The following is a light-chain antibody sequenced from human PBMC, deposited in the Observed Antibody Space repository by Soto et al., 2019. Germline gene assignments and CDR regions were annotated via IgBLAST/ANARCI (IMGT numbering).Light chain of an antibody. CDR1: QSVSSN. V-gene: IGKV3-15*01. J-gene: IGKJ3*01. CDR3: QEYNNWPFT. Sequence: EIEMTQSPATLSVSPGVRASLSCRASQSVSSNLAWYQQKPGQAPRLLIYGASTRATGIPARFSGSGSGTALTLSNSGLQPEDFAVDYYQEYNNWPFTGGTGTRVDIK. CDR2: GAS.